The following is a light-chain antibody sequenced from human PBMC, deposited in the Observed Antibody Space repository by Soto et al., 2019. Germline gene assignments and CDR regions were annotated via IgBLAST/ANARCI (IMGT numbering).Light chain of an antibody. J-gene: IGKJ4*01. CDR2: WTS. CDR3: QQYFGIPLT. CDR1: RSLLHDSNNENF. V-gene: IGKV4-1*01. Sequence: DIVMTQSPDSLAVSLGERATINCKSSRSLLHDSNNENFLAWYQQRPGQPPKLLFYWTSTRQSGVPERFSGSGSETDFTLTISSLRAEDGAVYYCQQYFGIPLTFGGGTKVESK.